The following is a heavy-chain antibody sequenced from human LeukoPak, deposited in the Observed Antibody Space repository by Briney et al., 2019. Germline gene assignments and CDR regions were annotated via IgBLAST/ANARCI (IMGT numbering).Heavy chain of an antibody. Sequence: GGSLRLSCAASGFTFCSYGMHWVRQAPGKGLEWVAFIRYDGSNKYYADSVKGRFTISRDNSKNTLYLQMNSLRAEDTAVYYCAKDLDYYGSGSAFDYWGQGTLVTVSS. CDR2: IRYDGSNK. V-gene: IGHV3-30*02. D-gene: IGHD3-10*01. CDR3: AKDLDYYGSGSAFDY. J-gene: IGHJ4*02. CDR1: GFTFCSYG.